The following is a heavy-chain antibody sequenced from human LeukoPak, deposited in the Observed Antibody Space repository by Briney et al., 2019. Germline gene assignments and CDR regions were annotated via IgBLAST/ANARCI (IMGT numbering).Heavy chain of an antibody. V-gene: IGHV3-7*01. Sequence: GGSLRLSCAASGFTFSSYEMNWVRQAPGKGLEWVANIKQDGSEKYYVDSVKGRFTISRDNAKNSLYLQMNSLRAEDTAVYYCARDGGNTAMVDFDYWGQGTLVTVSS. CDR1: GFTFSSYE. J-gene: IGHJ4*02. D-gene: IGHD5-18*01. CDR2: IKQDGSEK. CDR3: ARDGGNTAMVDFDY.